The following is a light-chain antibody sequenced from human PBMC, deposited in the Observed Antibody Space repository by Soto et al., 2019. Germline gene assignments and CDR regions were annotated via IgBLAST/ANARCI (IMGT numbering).Light chain of an antibody. CDR3: QQRSNWPPIT. CDR2: DAS. V-gene: IGKV3-11*01. CDR1: QSVSSY. J-gene: IGKJ5*01. Sequence: EIVLTQSPATLSLSPGERATLSCRASQSVSSYLAWYQQKPGQAPRLLIYDASNRATGIPARFSGSGSGTAFSPTISSLVTEDFAVYYCQQRSNWPPITFGQGTRLEIK.